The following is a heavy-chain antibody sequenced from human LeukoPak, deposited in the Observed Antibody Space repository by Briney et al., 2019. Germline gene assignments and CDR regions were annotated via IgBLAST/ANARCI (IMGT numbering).Heavy chain of an antibody. CDR3: AKMSSYYYGSGSYPDY. J-gene: IGHJ4*02. CDR1: GFTVSNNY. Sequence: GGSLRLSCAASGFTVSNNYMSWVRQAPGKGLEWVSIIYSCGSTYYADSVKGRFTISRDNSKNTLYLQMNSLRAEDTAVYYCAKMSSYYYGSGSYPDYWGQGTLVTVSS. D-gene: IGHD3-10*01. V-gene: IGHV3-53*01. CDR2: IYSCGST.